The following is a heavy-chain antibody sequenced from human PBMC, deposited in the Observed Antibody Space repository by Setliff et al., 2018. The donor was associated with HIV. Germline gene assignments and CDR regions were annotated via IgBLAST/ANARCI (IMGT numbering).Heavy chain of an antibody. D-gene: IGHD3-3*01. J-gene: IGHJ3*02. V-gene: IGHV4-39*01. Sequence: PSETLSLTCTVSGDSFTSRSYYWGWIRQPPGKGLEWIGSIFYSGITYYNPSLKSRVTISVDTSKNQFSLNLTSVTAADTAVYYCARSKTFYDFWGGYYTHGAFKIWGLGTMVTVSS. CDR1: GDSFTSRSYY. CDR3: ARSKTFYDFWGGYYTHGAFKI. CDR2: IFYSGIT.